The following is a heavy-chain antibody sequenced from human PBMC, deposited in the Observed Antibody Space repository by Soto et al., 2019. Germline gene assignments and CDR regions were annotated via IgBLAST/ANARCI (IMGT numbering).Heavy chain of an antibody. CDR3: ARYDFWSGYLDYYYGMDV. V-gene: IGHV1-18*01. J-gene: IGHJ6*02. CDR1: GYTFTSYG. Sequence: QVQLVQSGAEVKKPGASVKVSCKASGYTFTSYGISWVRQAPGQGLEWMGWISAYNGNTNYAQKIQGRVTMPTDTSTSTAYMELRSLRSDDTAVYYCARYDFWSGYLDYYYGMDVWGQGTTVTVSS. CDR2: ISAYNGNT. D-gene: IGHD3-3*01.